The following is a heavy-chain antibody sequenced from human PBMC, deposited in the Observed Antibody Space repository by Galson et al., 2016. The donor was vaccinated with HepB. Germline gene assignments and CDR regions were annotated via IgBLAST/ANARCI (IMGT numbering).Heavy chain of an antibody. J-gene: IGHJ4*02. CDR3: VRDPGNYYDISGLSTSSRSGFDL. CDR2: IWFDGSHE. Sequence: SLRLSCAASGFRFVDFWMTWVRQAPGKGLEWVAVIWFDGSHENYAASVKGRFTISRDNSKNTVYLQMNRLRAEDSALYYCVRDPGNYYDISGLSTSSRSGFDLWGQGTLVTVSS. V-gene: IGHV3-33*08. D-gene: IGHD3-22*01. CDR1: GFRFVDFW.